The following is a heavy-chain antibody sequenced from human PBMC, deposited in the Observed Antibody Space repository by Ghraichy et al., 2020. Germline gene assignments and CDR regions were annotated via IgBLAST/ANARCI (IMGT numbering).Heavy chain of an antibody. J-gene: IGHJ6*02. CDR3: ARDQGAYLLGFGMDV. CDR1: GGSISSYY. V-gene: IGHV4-59*01. CDR2: IYYSGST. D-gene: IGHD2-21*01. Sequence: SETLSLTCTVSGGSISSYYWSWIRQPPGKGLEWIGYIYYSGSTNYNPSLKSRVTISVDTSKNQFSLKLSSVTAADTAVYYCARDQGAYLLGFGMDVWGQGTTVTVSS.